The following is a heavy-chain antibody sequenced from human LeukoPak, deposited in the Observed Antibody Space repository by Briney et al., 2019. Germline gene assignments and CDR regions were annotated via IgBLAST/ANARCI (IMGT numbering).Heavy chain of an antibody. D-gene: IGHD3-22*01. V-gene: IGHV4-34*01. CDR1: GGSFSGYY. Sequence: SETLSLTCAVYGGSFSGYYWSWIRQPPGKGLERIGEINHSGSTNYNPSLKSRVTISVDTSKNQFSLKLSSVTAADTAVYYCARTPPDSSGYCNDYWGQGTLVTVSS. CDR2: INHSGST. J-gene: IGHJ4*02. CDR3: ARTPPDSSGYCNDY.